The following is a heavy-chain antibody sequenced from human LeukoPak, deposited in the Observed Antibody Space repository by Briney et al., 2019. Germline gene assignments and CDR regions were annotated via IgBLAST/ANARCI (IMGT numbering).Heavy chain of an antibody. Sequence: ASVKVSCKASGYTFTGYYMHWVRQAPGQGLEWMGWINPNSGGTNYAQKFQGRVTMTRDTSISTAYMELSRLRSDDTAVYYCASREPASGSYFDYWGQGTLVTVSS. D-gene: IGHD1-26*01. J-gene: IGHJ4*02. CDR1: GYTFTGYY. CDR3: ASREPASGSYFDY. CDR2: INPNSGGT. V-gene: IGHV1-2*02.